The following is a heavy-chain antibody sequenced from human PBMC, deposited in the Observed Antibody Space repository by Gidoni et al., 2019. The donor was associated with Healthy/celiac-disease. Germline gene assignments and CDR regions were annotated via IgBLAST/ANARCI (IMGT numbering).Heavy chain of an antibody. V-gene: IGHV3-23*01. CDR2: ISGSGGST. D-gene: IGHD3-10*01. CDR3: AKDQIGSGRGHKVVLPPTNAFDI. CDR1: GFTFSSYA. J-gene: IGHJ3*02. Sequence: EVQLLESGGGLVQPGGYLRLSCAASGFTFSSYAMSWVRQAPGKGLGWVSAISGSGGSTYYADSVKGRFTISRDNSKNTLYLQMNSLRAEDTAVYYCAKDQIGSGRGHKVVLPPTNAFDIWGQGTMVTVSS.